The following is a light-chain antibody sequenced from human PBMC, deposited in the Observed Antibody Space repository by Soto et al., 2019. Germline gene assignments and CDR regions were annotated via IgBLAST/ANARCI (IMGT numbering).Light chain of an antibody. J-gene: IGKJ1*01. CDR1: QSVSSY. Sequence: VLTQSPATLSLSPCEIATLSCRASQSVSSYLAWYQQKPGQAPRLLIYDASNRATGIPARFSGSGSGTDFTLTISSLEPEDFAVYYCQQRSNWPWTFGQGTKVDIK. CDR3: QQRSNWPWT. CDR2: DAS. V-gene: IGKV3-11*01.